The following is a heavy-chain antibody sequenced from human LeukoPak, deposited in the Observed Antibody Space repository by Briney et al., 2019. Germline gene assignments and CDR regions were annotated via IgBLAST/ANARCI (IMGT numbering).Heavy chain of an antibody. D-gene: IGHD3-16*02. CDR1: GGTFSSYA. Sequence: GASVKVSCKASGGTFSSYAISWVRQAPGQGLEWMGGIIPIFGTAHYAQKFQGRVTITTDESTSTAYMELSSLRSEDTAVYYCARDIGIGSYYMDVWGKGTTVTVSS. CDR3: ARDIGIGSYYMDV. V-gene: IGHV1-69*05. CDR2: IIPIFGTA. J-gene: IGHJ6*03.